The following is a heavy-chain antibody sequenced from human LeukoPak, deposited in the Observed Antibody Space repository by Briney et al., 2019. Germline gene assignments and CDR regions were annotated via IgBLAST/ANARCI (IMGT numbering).Heavy chain of an antibody. Sequence: PGGSLRLSCAASGFTFSSYGMHWVRQAPGKGLEWVAVISYDGSNKYYADSVKGRFTISRDNARNSLYLQMHSLRVVDTAVYYCARPQQGYYAMDVWGRGTTVTVSS. D-gene: IGHD1-1*01. CDR1: GFTFSSYG. V-gene: IGHV3-30*03. CDR2: ISYDGSNK. J-gene: IGHJ6*02. CDR3: ARPQQGYYAMDV.